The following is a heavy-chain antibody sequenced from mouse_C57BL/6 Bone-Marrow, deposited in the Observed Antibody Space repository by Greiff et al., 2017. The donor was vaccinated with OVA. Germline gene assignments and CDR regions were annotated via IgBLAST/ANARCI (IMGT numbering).Heavy chain of an antibody. CDR2: IRNKANNHAT. Sequence: EVQLVESGGGLVQPGGSMKLSCAASGFTFSDAWMDWVRQSPEKGLEWVAEIRNKANNHATYYAESVKGRFTISRDDSKSSVYLQMNSLRAEDTGIYYCTPWVSSLWYFDVWGTGTTVTVSS. D-gene: IGHD1-1*01. CDR1: GFTFSDAW. V-gene: IGHV6-6*01. CDR3: TPWVSSLWYFDV. J-gene: IGHJ1*03.